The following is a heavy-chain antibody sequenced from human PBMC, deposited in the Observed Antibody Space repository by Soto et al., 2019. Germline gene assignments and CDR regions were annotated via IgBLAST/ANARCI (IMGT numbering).Heavy chain of an antibody. V-gene: IGHV5-51*01. CDR2: TYPGDSDT. CDR1: RYSFTSYW. Sequence: GESLKISSKASRYSFTSYWIGWVRQMPGKGLVWMGITYPGDSDTRYSPSFQGQVTISADKSISTAYLQWSSLKASDTAMYYCASHHSRITMVRGAAYGMDVWGQGTTVTVSS. J-gene: IGHJ6*02. D-gene: IGHD3-10*01. CDR3: ASHHSRITMVRGAAYGMDV.